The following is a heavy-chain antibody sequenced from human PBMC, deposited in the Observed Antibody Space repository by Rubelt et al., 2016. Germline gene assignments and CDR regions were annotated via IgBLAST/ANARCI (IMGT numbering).Heavy chain of an antibody. CDR1: GGSISSGGYY. CDR2: IYYSGST. J-gene: IGHJ4*02. CDR3: ARESGIAARPRAFDY. Sequence: QVQLQESGPGLVKPSQTLSLTCTVSGGSISSGGYYWSWIRQHPGKGLEWIGYIYYSGSTYYNPSLKSRVTISVGTSNNQFSRNLVLVHAADTAVYYCARESGIAARPRAFDYWGQGTLVTVSS. D-gene: IGHD6-6*01. V-gene: IGHV4-31*03.